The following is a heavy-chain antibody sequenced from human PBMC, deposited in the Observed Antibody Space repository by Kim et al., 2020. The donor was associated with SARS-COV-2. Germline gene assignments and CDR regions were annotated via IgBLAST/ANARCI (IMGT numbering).Heavy chain of an antibody. CDR2: IYYSGST. D-gene: IGHD3-10*01. V-gene: IGHV4-39*07. J-gene: IGHJ5*02. Sequence: SETLSLTCTVSGGSIASNSYYWGWIRQPPEKGLEWIGSIYYSGSTYYNSSLKSRVTISVESSKNQFSLKLSSVTAADTAVYYCAGESYSGRHYYVAPWG. CDR1: GGSIASNSYY. CDR3: AGESYSGRHYYVAP.